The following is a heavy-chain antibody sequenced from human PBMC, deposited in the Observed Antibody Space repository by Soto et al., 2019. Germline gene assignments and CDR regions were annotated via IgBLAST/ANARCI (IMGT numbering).Heavy chain of an antibody. V-gene: IGHV4-31*11. D-gene: IGHD6-19*01. CDR3: ARGGSGWKALNWFDP. CDR2: NNNRGDT. J-gene: IGHJ5*02. Sequence: QVQLQESGPGLVIPSQTLTLTCAVSGASIDNNVYSWTWIRQHPGKVLEWIGTNNNRGDTYYNPSLKSRLTISLDTSKNHFSLRLNDVTAADTAIYYCARGGSGWKALNWFDPWGQGTMVTVSS. CDR1: GASIDNNVYS.